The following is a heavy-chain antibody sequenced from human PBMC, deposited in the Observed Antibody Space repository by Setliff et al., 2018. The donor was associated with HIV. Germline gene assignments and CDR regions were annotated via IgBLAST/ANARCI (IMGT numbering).Heavy chain of an antibody. CDR1: SGSFSGYY. V-gene: IGHV4-34*01. CDR2: INHGGST. D-gene: IGHD3-22*01. J-gene: IGHJ6*03. Sequence: SETLSLTCAVYSGSFSGYYWSWIRQSPGKGLEWIGEINHGGSTKYNPSFKSRLAMSVDTSKQQFSLKLNSVTAADTAVYYCARHYDSSGPNYRYYYMDVWGKGTTVPSP. CDR3: ARHYDSSGPNYRYYYMDV.